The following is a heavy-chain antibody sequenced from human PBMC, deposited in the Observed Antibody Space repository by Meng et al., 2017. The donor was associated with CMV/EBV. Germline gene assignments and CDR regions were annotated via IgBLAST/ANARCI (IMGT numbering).Heavy chain of an antibody. D-gene: IGHD2-15*01. Sequence: SETLSLTCAVYGGSFSGYYWSWIRQPPGKGLEWIGEINHSGSTNYNPSLKSRVTISVDTSKNQFSLKLSSVTAADTAVYYCARGQKYCSGGSCYSGTLGYWGQGTLVPSPQ. J-gene: IGHJ4*02. V-gene: IGHV4-34*01. CDR2: INHSGST. CDR1: GGSFSGYY. CDR3: ARGQKYCSGGSCYSGTLGY.